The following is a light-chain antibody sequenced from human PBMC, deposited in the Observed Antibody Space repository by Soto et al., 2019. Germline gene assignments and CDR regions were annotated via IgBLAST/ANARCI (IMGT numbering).Light chain of an antibody. CDR1: SGHSSYI. V-gene: IGLV4-60*02. CDR2: LEGSGSY. Sequence: QPVLTQSSSASASLGSSVKLTCTLSSGHSSYIIAWHQQQPGKAPRYLMKLEGSGSYNKGSGVPDRFSGSSSGADRYLTISYRQFEDEADYYCETWDSNWVFGGGTKLTVL. J-gene: IGLJ3*02. CDR3: ETWDSNWV.